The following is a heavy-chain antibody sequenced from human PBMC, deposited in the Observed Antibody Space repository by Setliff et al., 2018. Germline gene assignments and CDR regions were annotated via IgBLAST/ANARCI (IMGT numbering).Heavy chain of an antibody. D-gene: IGHD4-4*01. Sequence: PGGSLRLSCATSGFTLSDYSMDWVRQAPGKGLEWVGRSRNKVSGHLIEYAASVKGRFTISRDDSKNSVFLQMNSLKTEDTGFYYCATGPRDSRNYLTWLNPWGQGTLVTVSS. CDR1: GFTLSDYS. CDR3: ATGPRDSRNYLTWLNP. V-gene: IGHV3-72*01. J-gene: IGHJ5*02. CDR2: SRNKVSGHLI.